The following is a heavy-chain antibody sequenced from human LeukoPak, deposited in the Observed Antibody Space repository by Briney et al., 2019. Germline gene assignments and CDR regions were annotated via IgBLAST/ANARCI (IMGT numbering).Heavy chain of an antibody. V-gene: IGHV1-18*01. J-gene: IGHJ4*02. CDR1: GYTFTSYG. D-gene: IGHD3-10*01. CDR2: ISAYNGNT. Sequence: ASVKVSCKASGYTFTSYGISWVRQAPGQGLEWMGWISAYNGNTNYAQKLQGRVTMTTDTSTSTAYMELRSLRSDDTAVYYCARDQDYYGSGSYGPDHWGQGTLVIVSS. CDR3: ARDQDYYGSGSYGPDH.